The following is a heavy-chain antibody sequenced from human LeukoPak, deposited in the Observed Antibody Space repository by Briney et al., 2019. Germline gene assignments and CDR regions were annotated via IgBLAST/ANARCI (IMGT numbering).Heavy chain of an antibody. CDR2: ISRDLTTI. V-gene: IGHV3-48*02. CDR1: GFSFSTYS. J-gene: IGHJ6*02. CDR3: ARDGRFGYGMDV. Sequence: SGGSLRLSCTLSGFSFSTYSMNWVRQAPGKGLEWVSYISRDLTTIYYAGSVKGRFTVSRDNAKNSLYLQMNSLRDEDTAVYYCARDGRFGYGMDVWGQGTTVTVPS. D-gene: IGHD3-10*01.